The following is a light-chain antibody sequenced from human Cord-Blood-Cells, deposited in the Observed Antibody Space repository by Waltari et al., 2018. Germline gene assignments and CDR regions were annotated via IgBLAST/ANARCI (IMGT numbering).Light chain of an antibody. CDR2: EGS. Sequence: QSALTQPASVSGSPGQSITISCTGTSSDVGSYNLVSWYQQPPGKAPKLMIYEGSKRPSGVSTRFSGSKSGNTASLTISGLQAEDEADYYCCSYAGSWVFGGGTKLTVL. CDR3: CSYAGSWV. CDR1: SSDVGSYNL. J-gene: IGLJ3*02. V-gene: IGLV2-23*01.